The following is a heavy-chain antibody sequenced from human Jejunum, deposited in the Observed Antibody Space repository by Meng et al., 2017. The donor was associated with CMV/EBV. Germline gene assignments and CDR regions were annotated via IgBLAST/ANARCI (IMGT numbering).Heavy chain of an antibody. J-gene: IGHJ5*02. CDR3: ARHGIDYSFDP. CDR1: GYPLTGFF. V-gene: IGHV1-2*02. Sequence: SRATSGYPLTGFFMNWGRQAPGQGLQWMGWINPNSGDTLYSQNFQGRVTMTRDTSISTVYMELSRLRSDDTAVYYCARHGIDYSFDPWGQGTLVTVSS. D-gene: IGHD3-22*01. CDR2: INPNSGDT.